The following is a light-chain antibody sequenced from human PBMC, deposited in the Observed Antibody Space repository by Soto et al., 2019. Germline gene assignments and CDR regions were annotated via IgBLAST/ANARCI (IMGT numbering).Light chain of an antibody. CDR3: QQYGSSGT. CDR1: QSVSSN. V-gene: IGKV3-20*01. Sequence: EIVVTQSPATLSVSTGERATLSCRASQSVSSNLAWYQQKPGQAPRLLIYGASNRATGIPDRFSGSGSGTDFTLTISRLEPEDFAVYYCQQYGSSGTFGQGTKVDIK. CDR2: GAS. J-gene: IGKJ1*01.